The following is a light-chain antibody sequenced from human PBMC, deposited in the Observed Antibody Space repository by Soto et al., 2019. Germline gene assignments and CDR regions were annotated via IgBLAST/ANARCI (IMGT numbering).Light chain of an antibody. CDR3: SSYAGSNHLV. CDR1: SSDVGNYYY. CDR2: EVT. V-gene: IGLV2-8*01. Sequence: QSALTQPPSASGSPGQSVTISCTGTSSDVGNYYYVSWYQQYPGKAPRLIIYEVTERPSGVPDRFSGSKSGNTASLTVSGLQTEDEADYYCSSYAGSNHLVFGGGTKLTVL. J-gene: IGLJ2*01.